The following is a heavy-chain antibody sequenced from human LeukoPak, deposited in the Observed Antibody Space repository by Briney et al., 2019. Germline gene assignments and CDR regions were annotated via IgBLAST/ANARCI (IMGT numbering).Heavy chain of an antibody. CDR3: ARPRGRLQYFFDY. J-gene: IGHJ4*02. V-gene: IGHV1-69*06. D-gene: IGHD5-24*01. Sequence: AASVKVSCKASGGTFSSNVISWVRLAPGQGLEWMGGIIPFFGTANYAQKFQGRVTITADTSTSTVYMELSSLSSEDTAFYYCARPRGRLQYFFDYWGQGTLLTVSS. CDR2: IIPFFGTA. CDR1: GGTFSSNV.